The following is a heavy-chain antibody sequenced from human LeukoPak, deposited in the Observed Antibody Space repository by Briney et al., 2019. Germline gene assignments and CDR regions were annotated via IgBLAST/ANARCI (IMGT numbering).Heavy chain of an antibody. Sequence: KPSETLSLTCAVYGGSFSGYYWNWIRQPPGKGLEWIGEINHSGSSNYIPSLKSRATISVDTSKNQFSLKLSSVTAADTAVYYCARGSKMLGYNWFDPWGQGTLVTVSS. CDR3: ARGSKMLGYNWFDP. CDR2: INHSGSS. D-gene: IGHD1-26*01. V-gene: IGHV4-34*01. CDR1: GGSFSGYY. J-gene: IGHJ5*02.